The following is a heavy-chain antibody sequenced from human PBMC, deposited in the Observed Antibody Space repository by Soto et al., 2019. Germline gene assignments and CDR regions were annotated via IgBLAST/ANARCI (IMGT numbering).Heavy chain of an antibody. CDR1: GGSISSGGYY. CDR3: ARGRYFDWLFQWIDY. V-gene: IGHV4-31*03. Sequence: TLSLTCPVSGGSISSGGYYWSWIRQHPRKGLEWIGYIYYSGSTYYNPSLKSRVTISVDTSKNQFSLKLSSVTAADTAVYYCARGRYFDWLFQWIDYWGQGTLVTVYS. J-gene: IGHJ4*02. D-gene: IGHD3-9*01. CDR2: IYYSGST.